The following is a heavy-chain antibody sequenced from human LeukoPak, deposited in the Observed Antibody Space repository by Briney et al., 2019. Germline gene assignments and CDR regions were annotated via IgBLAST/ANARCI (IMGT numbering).Heavy chain of an antibody. CDR3: ARGGAYYYDGSGYLPFDY. D-gene: IGHD3-22*01. V-gene: IGHV1-69*01. J-gene: IGHJ4*02. CDR1: GGTFSSYA. Sequence: SVKVSFKASGGTFSSYAISWVRQAPGQGLEWMGGIIPIFGTANYAQKFQGRVTITADESTSTAYMELSSLRSEDTAVYYCARGGAYYYDGSGYLPFDYWGQGTLVTVSS. CDR2: IIPIFGTA.